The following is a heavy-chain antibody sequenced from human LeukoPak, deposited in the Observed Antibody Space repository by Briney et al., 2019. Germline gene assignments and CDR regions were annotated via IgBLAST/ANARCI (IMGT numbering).Heavy chain of an antibody. D-gene: IGHD2-2*01. CDR3: ARGRRRVVPAAINNWFDP. CDR2: INHSGST. V-gene: IGHV4-34*01. CDR1: GGSFSGYY. J-gene: IGHJ5*02. Sequence: PSETLSLTCAVYGGSFSGYYWSWIRQPPGKGLEWIGEINHSGSTNYNPSLKRRVTISVDTSKNQFSLKLSSVTAADTSVYYCARGRRRVVPAAINNWFDPGGQGTLVTVSS.